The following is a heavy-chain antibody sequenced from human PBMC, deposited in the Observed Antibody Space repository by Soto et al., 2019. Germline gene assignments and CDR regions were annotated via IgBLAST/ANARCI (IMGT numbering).Heavy chain of an antibody. V-gene: IGHV1-69*01. CDR3: ATALWCRSTSCTLDY. CDR2: IIPVSGAA. J-gene: IGHJ4*02. CDR1: GGTFGSYA. D-gene: IGHD2-2*01. Sequence: QVQLVQSGAEVKKPGSSVKVSCKASGGTFGSYAFSWVRQAPGQGLEWMGGIIPVSGAAHYAQKFQGRVTITADESTSTAYMELSILSSQDTAVYYCATALWCRSTSCTLDYWGQGTRVIVSS.